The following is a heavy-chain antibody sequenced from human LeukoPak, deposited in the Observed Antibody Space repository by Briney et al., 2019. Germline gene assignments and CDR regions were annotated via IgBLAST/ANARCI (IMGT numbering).Heavy chain of an antibody. CDR2: INPNSGGT. J-gene: IGHJ4*02. CDR1: GYIFTDYY. D-gene: IGHD1-26*01. Sequence: ASVKVSCKASGYIFTDYYMHWVRQAPGQELGWMGRINPNSGGTNYAQKLQGRVTMTTDTSTSTAYMELRSLRSDDTAVYYCARDRTPSGYFDYWGQGTLVTVSS. V-gene: IGHV1/OR15-1*04. CDR3: ARDRTPSGYFDY.